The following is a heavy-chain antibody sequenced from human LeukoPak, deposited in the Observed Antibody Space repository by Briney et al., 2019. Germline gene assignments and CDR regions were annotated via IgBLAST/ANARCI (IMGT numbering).Heavy chain of an antibody. CDR3: AKDTSPNLMSNIYFYYMGV. CDR2: INWNSGYN. Sequence: PGGSLRLSCVASGFSFDDYAIHWVRQAPGKGLEWVSAINWNSGYNIYGDSVQGRFTISRDNAKNSVYLQMNSLRSEDTAIYYCAKDTSPNLMSNIYFYYMGVWGTGTAVTVSS. V-gene: IGHV3-9*01. J-gene: IGHJ6*03. CDR1: GFSFDDYA. D-gene: IGHD3-16*01.